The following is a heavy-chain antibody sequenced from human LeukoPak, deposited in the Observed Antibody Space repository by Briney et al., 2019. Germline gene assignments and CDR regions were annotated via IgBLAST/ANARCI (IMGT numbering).Heavy chain of an antibody. CDR1: GFTFSSYE. J-gene: IGHJ4*02. V-gene: IGHV3-48*03. D-gene: IGHD6-13*01. CDR2: ISSSGSTI. CDR3: ARAGSSWYYFDY. Sequence: PGGSLRLSCAASGFTFSSYEMNWIRQAPGKGLEWISYISSSGSTIYHPASVKGRFTISRDKAKNSLNLQMNSLRAEDTAVYYCARAGSSWYYFDYWGQGTRVTVSS.